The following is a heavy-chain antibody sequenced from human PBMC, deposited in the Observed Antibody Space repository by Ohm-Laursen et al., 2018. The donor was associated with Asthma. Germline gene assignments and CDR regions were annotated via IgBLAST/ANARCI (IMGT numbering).Heavy chain of an antibody. J-gene: IGHJ4*02. D-gene: IGHD4-17*01. V-gene: IGHV3-30-3*01. CDR3: ARDSKSRYGDYEVY. CDR1: GFTFSSYA. CDR2: ISYDGSNK. Sequence: SLRLSCAASGFTFSSYAMHWVRQAPGKGLEWVAVISYDGSNKYYADSVKGRFTISRDNSKNTLYLQMNSLRAEDTAVYYCARDSKSRYGDYEVYWGQGTLVTVSS.